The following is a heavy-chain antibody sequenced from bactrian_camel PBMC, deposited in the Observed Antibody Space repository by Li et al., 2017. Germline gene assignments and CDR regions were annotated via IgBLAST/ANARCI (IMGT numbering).Heavy chain of an antibody. CDR2: IVTSTGVT. D-gene: IGHD2*01. CDR1: GLTYSSYC. V-gene: IGHV3S1*01. Sequence: HVQLVESGGDSVQAGGSLRLSCAASGLTYSSYCIGWFRQTPSKGREGVASIVTSTGVTSHADAVIGRFTISRDNAKNTLYLQMTRLKPEDTAMYYCAASRTYCSGGYLLSHLAFHFWGQGTQVTVS. J-gene: IGHJ4*01. CDR3: AASRTYCSGGYLLSHLAFHF.